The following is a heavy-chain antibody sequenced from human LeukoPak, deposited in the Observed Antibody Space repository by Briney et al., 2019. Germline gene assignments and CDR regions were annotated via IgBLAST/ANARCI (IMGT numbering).Heavy chain of an antibody. CDR1: GFTVTDKN. CDR3: ARESPEAAAGIDY. J-gene: IGHJ4*02. Sequence: GGSLRLSCAASGFTVTDKNMFWVRQAPGKGLEWVSVIYSDGSTKYTGSVKGRFTISGDNTKNTLYLQMKSLRAEDTAVYYCARESPEAAAGIDYWGQGTLVTVSS. D-gene: IGHD6-13*01. V-gene: IGHV3-66*01. CDR2: IYSDGST.